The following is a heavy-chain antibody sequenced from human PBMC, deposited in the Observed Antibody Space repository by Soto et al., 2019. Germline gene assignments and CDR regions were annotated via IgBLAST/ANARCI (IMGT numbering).Heavy chain of an antibody. D-gene: IGHD3-16*02. Sequence: ASVKVSCKASGYTFTSYGISWVRQAPGQGLEWMGWISAYNGNTNYAQKLQGRVTMTTDTSTSTAYMELRSLRSDDTAVYYCARVADYVWGSYRSYGMDVWGQGTPVTVSS. V-gene: IGHV1-18*04. J-gene: IGHJ6*02. CDR2: ISAYNGNT. CDR1: GYTFTSYG. CDR3: ARVADYVWGSYRSYGMDV.